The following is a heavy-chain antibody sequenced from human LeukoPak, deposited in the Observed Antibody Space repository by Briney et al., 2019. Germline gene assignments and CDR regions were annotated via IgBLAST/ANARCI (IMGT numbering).Heavy chain of an antibody. V-gene: IGHV3-48*01. CDR2: IGSSSSTI. CDR1: GFTFSSYS. CDR3: AVSTVPYYFDY. J-gene: IGHJ4*02. Sequence: GGSLRLSCAASGFTFSSYSMNWVRQAPGKGLEWVSYIGSSSSTIYYADSVKGRFTISRDNAKNSLYLQMNSLRAEDTAVYYCAVSTVPYYFDYWGQGTLVTVSS. D-gene: IGHD4-17*01.